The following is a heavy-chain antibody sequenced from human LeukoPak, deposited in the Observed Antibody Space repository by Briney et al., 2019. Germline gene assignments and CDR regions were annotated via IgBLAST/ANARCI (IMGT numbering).Heavy chain of an antibody. V-gene: IGHV3-74*01. CDR2: INSDGSST. J-gene: IGHJ4*02. D-gene: IGHD3-22*01. Sequence: GGSLRLSCAASGFTFSSYAMSWVRQAPGKGLVWVSRINSDGSSTSYADSVKGRFTISGDNAKNTLYLQMNSLRAEDTAVYYCARVRYYYDSSGYYTHYYFDYWGQGTLVTVSS. CDR1: GFTFSSYA. CDR3: ARVRYYYDSSGYYTHYYFDY.